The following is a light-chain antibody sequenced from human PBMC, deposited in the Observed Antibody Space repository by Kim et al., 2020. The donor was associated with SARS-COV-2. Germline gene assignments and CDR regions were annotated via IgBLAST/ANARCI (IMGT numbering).Light chain of an antibody. Sequence: VSQGQTARITCSGDALPKQYAYWYQQKPGQAPVLVIYKDSGRPSGIPERFSGSSSGTTVTLTISGVQAEDEADYYCQSADSSGTVVFGGGTQLTVL. CDR1: ALPKQY. CDR2: KDS. V-gene: IGLV3-25*03. J-gene: IGLJ2*01. CDR3: QSADSSGTVV.